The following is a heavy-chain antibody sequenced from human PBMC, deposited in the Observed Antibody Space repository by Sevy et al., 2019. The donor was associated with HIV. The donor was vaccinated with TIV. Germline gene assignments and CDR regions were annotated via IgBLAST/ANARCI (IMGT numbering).Heavy chain of an antibody. CDR1: GDSISSKSYY. CDR3: ARPTGYSGTHLRD. D-gene: IGHD5-12*01. Sequence: SENLSLTCIVSGDSISSKSYYWAWIRQSPGTGLEWIGSIYYSGATQYNPSLQSRVTISVDTTKNQLSLKLSSVTASDTAVYFCARPTGYSGTHLRDWGQGMLVTVSS. J-gene: IGHJ4*02. V-gene: IGHV4-39*01. CDR2: IYYSGAT.